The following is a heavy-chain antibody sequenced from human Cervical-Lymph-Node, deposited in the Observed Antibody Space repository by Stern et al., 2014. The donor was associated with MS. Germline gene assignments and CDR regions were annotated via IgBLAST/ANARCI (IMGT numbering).Heavy chain of an antibody. J-gene: IGHJ4*02. Sequence: QLQLQESGPGLVKPSETLSLTCAVSGDSISSYTHYWAWIRQPPGKGLEWIGSVYYSGATYYNPSLKSPVTISVDTSKNHFSRGLNSVTAADTAVYYCAKHACTGAACPFDLWGQGTLVTVSS. CDR2: VYYSGAT. CDR1: GDSISSYTHY. D-gene: IGHD2-8*02. V-gene: IGHV4-39*01. CDR3: AKHACTGAACPFDL.